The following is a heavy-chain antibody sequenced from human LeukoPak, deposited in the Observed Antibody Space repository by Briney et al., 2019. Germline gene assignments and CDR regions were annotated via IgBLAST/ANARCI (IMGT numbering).Heavy chain of an antibody. CDR2: IIPIFGTA. Sequence: ASVKVSCKASGGTFSSYAISWVRQAPGQGLEWMGGIIPIFGTANYAQKFQGRVTITTDESTSTAYMELSSLRSEDTAVYYCARRGRAAGKYGGYDYYYFDNWGQGILVTVSS. CDR1: GGTFSSYA. J-gene: IGHJ4*02. V-gene: IGHV1-69*05. CDR3: ARRGRAAGKYGGYDYYYFDN. D-gene: IGHD5-12*01.